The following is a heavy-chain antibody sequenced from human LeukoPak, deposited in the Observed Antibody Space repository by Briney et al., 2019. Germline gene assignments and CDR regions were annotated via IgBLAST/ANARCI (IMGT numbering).Heavy chain of an antibody. CDR3: AREDRGYNNEKRRYYYYMGV. Sequence: GGSLRLSCAASGFTFSSYEMNWVRQAPGKGLEWVSYISSSGSTIYYADSVKGRFTISRDNAKNALYLQMNSLRADDTAVYYCAREDRGYNNEKRRYYYYMGVCGKGTTVTVSS. J-gene: IGHJ6*03. CDR2: ISSSGSTI. CDR1: GFTFSSYE. V-gene: IGHV3-48*03. D-gene: IGHD5-18*01.